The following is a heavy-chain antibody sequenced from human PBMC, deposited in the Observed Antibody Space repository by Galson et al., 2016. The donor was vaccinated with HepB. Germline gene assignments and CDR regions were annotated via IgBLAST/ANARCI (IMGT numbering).Heavy chain of an antibody. V-gene: IGHV5-10-1*01. CDR2: IDPSDYDT. Sequence: QSGAEVKKPGESLKIFCKASGYTFTTYWITWVRQVPGKGLEWVGRIDPSDYDTNYNPSFFGQVTISTDSSISTAYLHWSSLKASDSAIDYCTREGRYHFESIGDYWGPGTLVTVSS. CDR1: GYTFTTYW. D-gene: IGHD6-6*01. J-gene: IGHJ4*02. CDR3: TREGRYHFESIGDY.